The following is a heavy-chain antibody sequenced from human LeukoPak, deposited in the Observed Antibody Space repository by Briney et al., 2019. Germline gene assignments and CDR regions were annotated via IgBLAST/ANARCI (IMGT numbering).Heavy chain of an antibody. V-gene: IGHV4-34*01. CDR2: IDHTVST. CDR3: ARGGYGPGSHYRY. D-gene: IGHD3-10*01. J-gene: IGHJ4*02. CDR1: AGSFTGYY. Sequence: SETLSLTCAVNAGSFTGYYWSWIRQPPGTGLEWLGEIDHTVSTSYTPSLRSRVTISVDTFKNQFSLNRRSVTAAGRAIFYCARGGYGPGSHYRYWGQGTLVTVSS.